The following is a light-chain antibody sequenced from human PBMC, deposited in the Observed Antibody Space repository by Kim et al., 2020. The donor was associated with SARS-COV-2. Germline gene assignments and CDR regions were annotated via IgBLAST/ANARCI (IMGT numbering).Light chain of an antibody. Sequence: GATVTITCRASQGISSDLAWYQQKPGHASTILIYDASTLENGVPSRFSGRGSGTASSLTISSLQSEDFATYYCQQTNDYRPLPFGGGTKE. V-gene: IGKV1D-13*01. CDR2: DAS. CDR3: QQTNDYRPLP. J-gene: IGKJ4*01. CDR1: QGISSD.